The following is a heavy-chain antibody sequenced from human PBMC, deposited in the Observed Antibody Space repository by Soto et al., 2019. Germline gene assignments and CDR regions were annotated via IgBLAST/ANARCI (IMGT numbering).Heavy chain of an antibody. Sequence: EVQLLESGGGLVQPGGSLRLSCAASGFTFSTYVMSWVRQAPGKGLEWVSTIIGSGTSTYYADSVKRRFTISRDNSRNTLYLQLNSLRAEDTAVYYCAKPDSWGQGTLVTVSS. CDR3: AKPDS. CDR2: IIGSGTST. CDR1: GFTFSTYV. J-gene: IGHJ4*02. V-gene: IGHV3-23*01.